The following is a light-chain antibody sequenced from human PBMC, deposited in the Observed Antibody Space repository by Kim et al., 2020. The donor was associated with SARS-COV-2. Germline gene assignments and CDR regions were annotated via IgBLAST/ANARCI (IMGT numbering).Light chain of an antibody. J-gene: IGKJ2*01. CDR3: QQSRGFPYT. CDR1: QGVPNQ. Sequence: DIQMTQSPSSLSASVGDRVTITCQASQGVPNQLNWYQQKPGKAPNLLIYGASGLQSGVPSRFSGSGSGTEFTLTISSLQPEDSATYYCQQSRGFPYTFGQGTKLEI. V-gene: IGKV1-39*01. CDR2: GAS.